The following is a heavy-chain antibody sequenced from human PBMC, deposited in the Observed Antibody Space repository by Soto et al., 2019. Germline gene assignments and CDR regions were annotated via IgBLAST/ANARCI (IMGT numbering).Heavy chain of an antibody. J-gene: IGHJ4*02. CDR3: PSGPRGGKNSNYTY. CDR1: GFTFSSYS. D-gene: IGHD4-4*01. Sequence: GGSLRLSCADSGFTFSSYSMNWVQQAPGKGLEWVSYISSSSSTIYYADSGKGRFTISRDNAKNSLYLQMNSLRAEDTAVYYCPSGPRGGKNSNYTYWGQGTLVTVSS. V-gene: IGHV3-48*01. CDR2: ISSSSSTI.